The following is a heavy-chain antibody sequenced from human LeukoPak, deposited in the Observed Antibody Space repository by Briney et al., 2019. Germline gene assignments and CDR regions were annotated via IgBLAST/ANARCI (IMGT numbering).Heavy chain of an antibody. Sequence: GSLRLSCTVSGFTVSSNSMSWVRQAPGKGLEWVSYISSSGSTIYYADSVKGRFTISRDNAKNSLYLQMNSLRAEDTAVYYCARRNYYCSGSRYYMDVWGKGTTVTVSS. CDR2: ISSSGSTI. CDR3: ARRNYYCSGSRYYMDV. CDR1: GFTVSSNS. J-gene: IGHJ6*03. D-gene: IGHD3-10*01. V-gene: IGHV3-48*04.